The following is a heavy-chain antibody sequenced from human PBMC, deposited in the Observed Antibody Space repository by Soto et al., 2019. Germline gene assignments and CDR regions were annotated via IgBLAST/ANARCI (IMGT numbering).Heavy chain of an antibody. CDR1: GFTFGDYA. J-gene: IGHJ6*02. CDR3: TRLVITGTTYYYYGMDV. Sequence: PGGSLRLSCTASGFTFGDYAMSWVRQAPGKGLEWVGFIRSKAYGGTTEYAASGKGRFTISRDDSKSIAYLQMNSLKTEDTAVYYCTRLVITGTTYYYYGMDVWGQGTTVTVSS. CDR2: IRSKAYGGTT. V-gene: IGHV3-49*04. D-gene: IGHD1-7*01.